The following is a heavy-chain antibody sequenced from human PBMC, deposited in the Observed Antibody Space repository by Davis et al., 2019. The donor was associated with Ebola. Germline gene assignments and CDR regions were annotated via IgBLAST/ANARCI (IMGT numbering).Heavy chain of an antibody. V-gene: IGHV4-59*01. CDR3: ARGGNWNYLKYYYYYYGMDV. Sequence: PSETLSLTCTVSGGSISSYYWSWIRQPPGKGLEWIGYIYYSGSTNYNPSLKSRVTISVDTSKNQFSLKLSSVTAADTAVYYCARGGNWNYLKYYYYYYGMDVWGQGTTVTVSS. D-gene: IGHD1-7*01. CDR2: IYYSGST. CDR1: GGSISSYY. J-gene: IGHJ6*02.